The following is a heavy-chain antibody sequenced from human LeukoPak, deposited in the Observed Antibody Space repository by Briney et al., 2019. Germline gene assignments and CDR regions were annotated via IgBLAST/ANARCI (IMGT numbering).Heavy chain of an antibody. D-gene: IGHD3-22*01. CDR1: GFTFSSYS. CDR3: AREASPYYYDSSGYYDY. V-gene: IGHV3-21*01. Sequence: GGSLRLSCAASGFTFSSYSMNWVRQAPGKGLEWVSSISSSSSYIYYADSAKGRFTISRDNAKNSLYLQMNSLRAEDTAVYYCAREASPYYYDSSGYYDYWGQGTLVTVSS. CDR2: ISSSSSYI. J-gene: IGHJ4*02.